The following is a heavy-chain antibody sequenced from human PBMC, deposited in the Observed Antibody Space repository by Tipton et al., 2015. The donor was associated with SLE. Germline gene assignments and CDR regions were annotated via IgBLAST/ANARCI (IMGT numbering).Heavy chain of an antibody. J-gene: IGHJ5*02. CDR1: GGSFSGYY. CDR3: ARGSPFMEWERNWFDP. CDR2: ISHSGRT. Sequence: TLSLTCAVYGGSFSGYYWSWIRQPPGKGLEWIGEISHSGRTYYNPSLKSRVTISSDRSKNQFSLRLHSATAADTAMYYCARGSPFMEWERNWFDPWGQGTLVTVSS. D-gene: IGHD3-3*01. V-gene: IGHV4-34*01.